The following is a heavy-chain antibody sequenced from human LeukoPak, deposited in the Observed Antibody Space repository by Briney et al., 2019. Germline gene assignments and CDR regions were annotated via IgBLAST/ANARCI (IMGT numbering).Heavy chain of an antibody. CDR3: AGTYCGGDCYSWVDLYFDY. D-gene: IGHD2-21*02. Sequence: SETLSLTCTVSGGSVSSGSYYWSWIRQPPGKGLEWIGYIYYSGSTNYNPSLKSRVTMSVDTSKNLFSLKLSSVTAADTAVYYCAGTYCGGDCYSWVDLYFDYWGQGTLVTVSS. CDR1: GGSVSSGSYY. V-gene: IGHV4-61*01. CDR2: IYYSGST. J-gene: IGHJ4*02.